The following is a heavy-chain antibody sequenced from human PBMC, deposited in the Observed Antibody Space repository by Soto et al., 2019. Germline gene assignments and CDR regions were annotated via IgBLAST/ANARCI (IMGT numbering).Heavy chain of an antibody. CDR2: ISGSGGST. J-gene: IGHJ4*02. Sequence: EVQLLESGGGLVQPGGSLRLSCAASGFTFSSYAMSWVRQAPGKGLEWVSAISGSGGSTYYADSVKGRFTISRDNSKTTLYLQMNSLRAEDTAVYYCAKDERSGSFFDYWGQGTLVTVSS. CDR1: GFTFSSYA. CDR3: AKDERSGSFFDY. V-gene: IGHV3-23*01. D-gene: IGHD1-26*01.